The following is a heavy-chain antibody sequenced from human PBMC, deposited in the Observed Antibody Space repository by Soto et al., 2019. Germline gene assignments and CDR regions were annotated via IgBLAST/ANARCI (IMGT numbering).Heavy chain of an antibody. CDR3: ASEYSSSSRYGMDV. CDR1: GYSLTSYY. J-gene: IGHJ6*02. V-gene: IGHV1-46*01. D-gene: IGHD6-6*01. Sequence: QVQLVQSGAEVKKPGASVKVSCKASGYSLTSYYMHWVRQAPGQGLEWMGIINPSGGSTSYAQKFQGRVTMTRDTSTSTVYMELSILRSEDTAVYSCASEYSSSSRYGMDVWGQGTTVTVSS. CDR2: INPSGGST.